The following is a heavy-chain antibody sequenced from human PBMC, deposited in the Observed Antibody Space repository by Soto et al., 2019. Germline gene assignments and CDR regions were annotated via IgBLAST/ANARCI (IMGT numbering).Heavy chain of an antibody. CDR3: ATELGGGGDY. D-gene: IGHD1-26*01. CDR1: GFTFSNAW. V-gene: IGHV3-15*01. CDR2: IKNKIDGGTR. J-gene: IGHJ4*02. Sequence: EVQLVESGGGLVKPGGSLRLSCAASGFTFSNAWMSWVRQAPGKGLEWVGRIKNKIDGGTRDYAAPVKGRFTISRDDSKNTLSLQMNSLKTEDTAVDYWATELGGGGDYWGQGTLVTVSS.